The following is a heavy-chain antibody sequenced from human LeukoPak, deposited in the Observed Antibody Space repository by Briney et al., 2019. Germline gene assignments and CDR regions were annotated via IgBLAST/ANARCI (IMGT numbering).Heavy chain of an antibody. J-gene: IGHJ4*02. V-gene: IGHV5-51*01. CDR1: GYSFTNYW. CDR3: ARCKGYCSADSCYFYDF. CDR2: IYPGDSNT. Sequence: GESLKISCKGSGYSFTNYWIGWVRQMPGKGLEWMGAIYPGDSNTKYNPSFQGRVTISADKSISTAYLQWSSLEASDTAMYYCARCKGYCSADSCYFYDFWGQGTLVTVSS. D-gene: IGHD2-15*01.